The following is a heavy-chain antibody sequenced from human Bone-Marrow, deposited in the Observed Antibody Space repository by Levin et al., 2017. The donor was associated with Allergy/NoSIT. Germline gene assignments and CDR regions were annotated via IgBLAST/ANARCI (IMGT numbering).Heavy chain of an antibody. V-gene: IGHV3-23*01. CDR3: ARDRGWLLADH. J-gene: IGHJ4*02. Sequence: ETLSLTCGASGFTFTTYAMNWVRQAPGKGLEWVSAITASEQSAAYSDSVKGRFITSRDNSNNTLFLQMNSLRTEDTAVYYCARDRGWLLADHWGQGTLVTVSS. CDR2: ITASEQSA. D-gene: IGHD6-19*01. CDR1: GFTFTTYA.